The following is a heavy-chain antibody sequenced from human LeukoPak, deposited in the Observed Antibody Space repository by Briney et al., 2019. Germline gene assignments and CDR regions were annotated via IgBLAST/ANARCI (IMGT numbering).Heavy chain of an antibody. Sequence: PGRSLRLSCAASGFTFSSYGMHWVRQAPGKGLEWVAVMSYDGSNKYYADSVKGRFTISRDNSKNTLYLQMNSLRAEDTAVYYCAKEGDYYGSGSYYYQDYWGQGNLVTVSS. J-gene: IGHJ4*02. CDR2: MSYDGSNK. CDR1: GFTFSSYG. V-gene: IGHV3-30*18. D-gene: IGHD3-10*01. CDR3: AKEGDYYGSGSYYYQDY.